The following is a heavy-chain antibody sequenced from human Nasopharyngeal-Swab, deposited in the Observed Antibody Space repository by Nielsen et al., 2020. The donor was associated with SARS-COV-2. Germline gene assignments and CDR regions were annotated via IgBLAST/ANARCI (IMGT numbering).Heavy chain of an antibody. CDR1: GGSFSGYY. V-gene: IGHV4-34*01. Sequence: SQTLSLTCAVYGGSFSGYYWSWIRQPPGKGLEWIGEINHSGSTNYNPSLKSRVTISVDTSKNQFSLKLSSVTAADTAAYYCARAPYGIDPWGQGTLVTVSS. CDR3: ARAPYGIDP. CDR2: INHSGST. J-gene: IGHJ5*02. D-gene: IGHD4-17*01.